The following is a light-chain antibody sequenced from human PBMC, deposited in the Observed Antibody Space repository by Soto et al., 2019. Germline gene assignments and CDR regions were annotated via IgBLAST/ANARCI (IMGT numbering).Light chain of an antibody. CDR3: QQYESSWT. V-gene: IGKV3-20*01. CDR1: QTISSTF. CDR2: GAS. Sequence: EIVLTQSPGTLSLSPGERATLSCRASQTISSTFLAWYQHKPGQAPRVLIYGASRRATGIPDRFSGSGSGTDFTVTISRLEPEEFAVYYCQQYESSWTFGQGTKVEMK. J-gene: IGKJ1*01.